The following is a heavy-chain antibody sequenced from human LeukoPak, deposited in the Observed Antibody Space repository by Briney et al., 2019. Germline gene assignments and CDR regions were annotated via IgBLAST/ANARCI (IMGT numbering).Heavy chain of an antibody. CDR1: GFTFNSYA. CDR3: AKCYYDSSSYYFGALDI. CDR2: ISGSGGST. D-gene: IGHD3-22*01. V-gene: IGHV3-23*01. Sequence: GGSLRLSCAASGFTFNSYAMSWVRQAPGKGLEWVSAISGSGGSTYYADSVKGRFTISRDNSKNTLYLQMNSLRAEDTAVYYCAKCYYDSSSYYFGALDIWGQGTMVTVSS. J-gene: IGHJ3*02.